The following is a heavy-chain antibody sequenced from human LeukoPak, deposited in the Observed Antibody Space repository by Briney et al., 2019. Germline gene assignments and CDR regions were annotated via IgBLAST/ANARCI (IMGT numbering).Heavy chain of an antibody. CDR3: AREVRESGLRYFDL. Sequence: GSLRLSCAASGFTFSNYDIHWVRQVTGKGLEWVSSIDIAGDTYYPGSVKGRFTISRENAKNSVYLQMNTLRVGDTAVYYCAREVRESGLRYFDLWGRGTLVTVSS. J-gene: IGHJ2*01. V-gene: IGHV3-13*04. CDR1: GFTFSNYD. D-gene: IGHD2-15*01. CDR2: IDIAGDT.